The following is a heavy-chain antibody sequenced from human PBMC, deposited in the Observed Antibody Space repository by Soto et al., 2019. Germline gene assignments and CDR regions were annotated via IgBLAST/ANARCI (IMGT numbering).Heavy chain of an antibody. CDR2: ISYDGSNK. V-gene: IGHV3-30-3*01. CDR1: GFTFSSYT. J-gene: IGHJ6*02. CDR3: ARAREYYFYHYGLDV. Sequence: ESVGGVVQPGRSLRLSCAASGFTFSSYTMHWVRQAPGKGLEWVAVISYDGSNKYYADSVKGRFTFSRDNSKNTLYLQMNSLTAEDTAVYYCARAREYYFYHYGLDVWGQGTTVTVSS.